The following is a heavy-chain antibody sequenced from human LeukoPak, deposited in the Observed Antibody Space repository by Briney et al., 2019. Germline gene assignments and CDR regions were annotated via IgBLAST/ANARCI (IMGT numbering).Heavy chain of an antibody. CDR1: GFTFSNYA. D-gene: IGHD2-21*02. J-gene: IGHJ6*03. CDR2: ITGSGGHT. V-gene: IGHV3-23*01. CDR3: TKDLTDYHYYYTDV. Sequence: GGSLRLSCEASGFTFSNYAMAWVRQFPGKGLVWVSGITGSGGHTYYADSVKGRFTSSRDNSKNTLYLQMNSLRAEDTAVYYCTKDLTDYHYYYTDVWGKGTTVIVSS.